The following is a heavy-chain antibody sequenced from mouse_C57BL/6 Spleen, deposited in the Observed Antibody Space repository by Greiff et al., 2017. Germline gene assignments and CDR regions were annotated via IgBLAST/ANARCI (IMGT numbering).Heavy chain of an antibody. Sequence: QVQLQQPGAELVKPGASVKMSCKASGYTFTSYWITWVKQRPGQGLEWIGDIYPGSGSTNYNEKFKSKATLTVDTSSSTAYMQLSSLTSEYTAVYYCAREGTTVVATDYYAMDYWGQGTSVTVSS. J-gene: IGHJ4*01. CDR2: IYPGSGST. D-gene: IGHD1-1*01. CDR1: GYTFTSYW. V-gene: IGHV1-55*01. CDR3: AREGTTVVATDYYAMDY.